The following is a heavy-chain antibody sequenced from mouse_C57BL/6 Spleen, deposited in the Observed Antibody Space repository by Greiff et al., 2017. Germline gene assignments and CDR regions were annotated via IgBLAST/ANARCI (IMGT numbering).Heavy chain of an antibody. J-gene: IGHJ4*01. CDR2: IYPGSGST. CDR3: ARLGGYDGGGYAMDD. CDR1: GYTFTSYW. Sequence: QVQLQQPGAELVKPGASVKMSCKASGYTFTSYWITWVKQRPGQGLEWIGDIYPGSGSTNYNEKFKSKATLTVDTSSSTAYMQLSSLTSEDSAVYYCARLGGYDGGGYAMDDWGQGTSVTVSS. V-gene: IGHV1-55*01. D-gene: IGHD2-2*01.